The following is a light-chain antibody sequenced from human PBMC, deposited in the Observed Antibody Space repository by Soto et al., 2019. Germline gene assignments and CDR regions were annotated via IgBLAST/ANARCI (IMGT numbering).Light chain of an antibody. J-gene: IGKJ5*01. V-gene: IGKV1-39*01. Sequence: DIQLTQSPSSLSASVGDRVTITCRTSQTITNYLNWYQQKPGKAPNLLIYTASYLQGGVPSRFSGSGSGTDFTLTISSLQPEDFATYYCQQTYSIPITFGQGTRLENK. CDR3: QQTYSIPIT. CDR1: QTITNY. CDR2: TAS.